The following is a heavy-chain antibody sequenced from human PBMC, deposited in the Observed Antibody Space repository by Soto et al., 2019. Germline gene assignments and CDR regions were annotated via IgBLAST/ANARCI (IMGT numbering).Heavy chain of an antibody. V-gene: IGHV3-48*01. CDR2: ISSSSSTI. CDR1: GFTFSSYS. Sequence: GGSLRLSCAASGFTFSSYSMNWVRQAPGKGLEWVSYISSSSSTIYYADSVKGRFTISRDNAKNSLYLQMNSLRAEDTAVYYCARDQTVVVPAAMRKAAFDIWGQGTMVTVSS. CDR3: ARDQTVVVPAAMRKAAFDI. J-gene: IGHJ3*02. D-gene: IGHD2-2*01.